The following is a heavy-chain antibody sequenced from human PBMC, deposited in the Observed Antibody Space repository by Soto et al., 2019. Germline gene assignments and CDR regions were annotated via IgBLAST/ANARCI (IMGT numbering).Heavy chain of an antibody. D-gene: IGHD2-2*01. Sequence: ASVKVSCKASGYTFTSYGISWVRQAPEQGLEWMGWISAYNGNTNYAQKLQGRVTMTTDTSTSTACMELRSLRSDDTAVYYCASTSPYYYYYGMDVWGQGTTVTVSS. V-gene: IGHV1-18*01. J-gene: IGHJ6*02. CDR1: GYTFTSYG. CDR3: ASTSPYYYYYGMDV. CDR2: ISAYNGNT.